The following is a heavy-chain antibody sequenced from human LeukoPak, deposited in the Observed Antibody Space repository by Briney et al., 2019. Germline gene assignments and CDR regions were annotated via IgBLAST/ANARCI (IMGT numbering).Heavy chain of an antibody. V-gene: IGHV4-39*01. CDR3: ARHVAPAIDY. J-gene: IGHJ4*02. D-gene: IGHD2-2*01. CDR1: GGSISSSSYY. Sequence: SETLSLACTVSGGSISSSSYYSGWIRQPPGDGLEWIGSIYYSGSTYYNPSLKSRATISVDTSKNQFCLKLSSVTAADTAVYYCARHVAPAIDYRGQGTLVTVSS. CDR2: IYYSGST.